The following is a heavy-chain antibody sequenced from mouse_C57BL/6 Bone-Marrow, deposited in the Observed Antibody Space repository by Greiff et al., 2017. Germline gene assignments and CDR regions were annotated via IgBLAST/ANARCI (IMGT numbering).Heavy chain of an antibody. D-gene: IGHD2-12*01. CDR1: GYTFTDYY. CDR2: INPNNGGT. J-gene: IGHJ3*01. Sequence: VQLQQSGPELVKPGASVKISCKASGYTFTDYYMNWVKQSHGKSLEWIGDINPNNGGTSYNQKFKGKATLTVDQSSSTAYMELRSLTSEDSAVYYCAREDSNDGDFAYWGQGTLVTVSA. V-gene: IGHV1-26*01. CDR3: AREDSNDGDFAY.